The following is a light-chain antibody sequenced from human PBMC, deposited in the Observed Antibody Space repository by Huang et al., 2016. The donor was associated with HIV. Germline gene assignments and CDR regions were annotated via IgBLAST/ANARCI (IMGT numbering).Light chain of an antibody. Sequence: DIQMTQSPSSLSASVGDRVTITCRASQGISNSLAWYQQKPGKVPKLLIYGASTLLSGVPSRFSGSGSVTAFTLTISSLQAEDVATYYCQKYNSAPWTFGQGTKVEIK. CDR1: QGISNS. V-gene: IGKV1-27*01. J-gene: IGKJ1*01. CDR2: GAS. CDR3: QKYNSAPWT.